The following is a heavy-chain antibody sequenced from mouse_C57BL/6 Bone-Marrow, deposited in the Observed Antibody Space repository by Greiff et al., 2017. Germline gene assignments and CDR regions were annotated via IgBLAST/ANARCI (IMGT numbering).Heavy chain of an antibody. CDR1: GYTFPSYW. J-gene: IGHJ2*01. V-gene: IGHV1-55*01. D-gene: IGHD2-10*02. CDR2: IYPGSGST. Sequence: VKLQQPGAELVKPGASVKMSCKASGYTFPSYWITWVKQRPGQGLEWIGDIYPGSGSTNYNEKFKSKATLTVDTSSSTAYMQLSSLTSEDSAVYYCARERGYGNYYCDYWGQGTTLTVSS. CDR3: ARERGYGNYYCDY.